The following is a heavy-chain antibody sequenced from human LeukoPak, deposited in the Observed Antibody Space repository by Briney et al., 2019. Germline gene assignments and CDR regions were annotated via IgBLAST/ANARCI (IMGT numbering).Heavy chain of an antibody. J-gene: IGHJ5*02. V-gene: IGHV3-74*01. D-gene: IGHD6-13*01. CDR1: GFTFSTYS. Sequence: GGSLRLSCAASGFTFSTYSMNWVRQAPGKGLVWVSRINSDGSSTSYADSVKGRFTISRDNAKNTLYLQMNSLRAEDTAVYYCARAPWSSSLTWFDPWGQGTLVTVSS. CDR3: ARAPWSSSLTWFDP. CDR2: INSDGSST.